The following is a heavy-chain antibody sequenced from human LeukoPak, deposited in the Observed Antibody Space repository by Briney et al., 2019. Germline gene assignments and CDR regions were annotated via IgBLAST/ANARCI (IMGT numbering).Heavy chain of an antibody. CDR3: AKVSIAARMGWSSDVDY. J-gene: IGHJ4*02. D-gene: IGHD6-6*01. CDR2: ISGSGGST. Sequence: GGSLRLSCAASGFTFSSYSMNWVRQAPGKGLEWVSAISGSGGSTYYADSVKGRFTISRDNSKNTLYLQMNSLRAEDTAVYYCAKVSIAARMGWSSDVDYWGQGTLVTVSS. V-gene: IGHV3-23*01. CDR1: GFTFSSYS.